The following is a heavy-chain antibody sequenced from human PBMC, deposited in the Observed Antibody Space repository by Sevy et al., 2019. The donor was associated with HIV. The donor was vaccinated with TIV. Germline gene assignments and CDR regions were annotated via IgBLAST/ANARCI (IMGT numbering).Heavy chain of an antibody. CDR3: ARGSSDLEGDY. CDR1: GFTFTSYS. D-gene: IGHD3-22*01. Sequence: GGSLRLSCAASGFTFTSYSMNWVRQAPGKGLEWVSSISRSRVYIYYADSVKGRFTISRDNTKNSLFLQMNSLRAEDTAGYYCARGSSDLEGDYWGQGTLVTVSS. CDR2: ISRSRVYI. V-gene: IGHV3-21*01. J-gene: IGHJ4*02.